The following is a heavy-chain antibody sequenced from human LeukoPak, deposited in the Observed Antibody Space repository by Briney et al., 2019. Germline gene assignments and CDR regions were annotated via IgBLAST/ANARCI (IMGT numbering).Heavy chain of an antibody. CDR3: ARGLSITTCYYY. D-gene: IGHD2-2*01. Sequence: PSETLSLTCTVSGGSISSSNYYWGWLRQPPGKGLEWIGSIYYSGSTYYNPSLKSRVAISVDTSKNQFSLKLSSVTAADTAVYYCARGLSITTCYYYWGQGTLVTVSS. CDR2: IYYSGST. V-gene: IGHV4-39*01. CDR1: GGSISSSNYY. J-gene: IGHJ4*02.